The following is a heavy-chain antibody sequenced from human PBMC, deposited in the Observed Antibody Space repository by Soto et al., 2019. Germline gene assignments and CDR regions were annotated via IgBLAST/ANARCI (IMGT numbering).Heavy chain of an antibody. Sequence: QVQLVESGGGVVQPGRSLRLSCAASGFTFSSYAMHWVRQSPGKGLEWVAVISYDGSNKYYADSVKGRFTISRDNSKNTLYLQMNSLRAEETAVYYCARAKPGYYGSGSYTFVWGQGTTVTVSS. V-gene: IGHV3-30-3*01. CDR1: GFTFSSYA. CDR3: ARAKPGYYGSGSYTFV. D-gene: IGHD3-10*01. J-gene: IGHJ6*02. CDR2: ISYDGSNK.